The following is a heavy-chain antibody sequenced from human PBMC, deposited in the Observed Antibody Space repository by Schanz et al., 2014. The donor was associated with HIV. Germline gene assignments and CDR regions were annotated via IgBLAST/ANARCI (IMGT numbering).Heavy chain of an antibody. J-gene: IGHJ4*02. D-gene: IGHD4-4*01. CDR3: ARGPDYSSASYKFDY. CDR2: VNPDSGNT. V-gene: IGHV1-8*02. Sequence: QVQLVQSGTEVKKPGASVKVSCKASGYSFSDYYIHWVRQAPGQGPEWMGWVNPDSGNTGYAQKFQGRVTMSRNDSKNTAYMELSGLTSDDTAVYFCARGPDYSSASYKFDYWGQGTPVSVSS. CDR1: GYSFSDYY.